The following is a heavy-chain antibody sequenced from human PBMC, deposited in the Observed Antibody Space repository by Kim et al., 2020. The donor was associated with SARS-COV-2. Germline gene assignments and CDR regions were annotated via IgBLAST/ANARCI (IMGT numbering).Heavy chain of an antibody. V-gene: IGHV3-23*01. D-gene: IGHD3-22*01. CDR1: GFTFSSYA. CDR3: EASGYYDSSGQRALFDY. Sequence: GGSLRLSCAASGFTFSSYAMSWVRQAPGKGLEWVSAISGSGGSTYYADSVKGRFTISRDNSKNTLYLQMNSLRAEDTAVYYCEASGYYDSSGQRALFDYWGQGTLVTVSS. CDR2: ISGSGGST. J-gene: IGHJ4*02.